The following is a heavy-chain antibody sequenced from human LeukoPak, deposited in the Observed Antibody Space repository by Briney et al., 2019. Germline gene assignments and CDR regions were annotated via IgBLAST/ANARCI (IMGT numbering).Heavy chain of an antibody. CDR2: IHFSGST. Sequence: SETLSLTCTVSGASISGYYWSGIRQPPGKGLECIGYIHFSGSTYYNPSLKSRVTISVGTSKNQFSLKVSSVTATDTALYYCARVLKAGNSGYYSDYWGPGTLVTVSS. CDR1: GASISGYY. J-gene: IGHJ4*02. CDR3: ARVLKAGNSGYYSDY. D-gene: IGHD3-10*01. V-gene: IGHV4-59*01.